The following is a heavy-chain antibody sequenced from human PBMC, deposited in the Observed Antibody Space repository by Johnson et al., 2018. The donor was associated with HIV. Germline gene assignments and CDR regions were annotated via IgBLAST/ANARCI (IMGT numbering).Heavy chain of an antibody. J-gene: IGHJ3*02. CDR3: ARDQAIFGVVLASDAFDI. CDR1: GLTFSSYG. CDR2: ISYDGSNK. D-gene: IGHD3-3*01. V-gene: IGHV3-30*03. Sequence: QVQLVESGGGVVQPGQSLRLSCAASGLTFSSYGMHWVRQAPGKGLEWVALISYDGSNKYYADSVKGRFTISRDNSRNTLYPQMNSLRAEDTAVYYCARDQAIFGVVLASDAFDIWGQGTMVTVSS.